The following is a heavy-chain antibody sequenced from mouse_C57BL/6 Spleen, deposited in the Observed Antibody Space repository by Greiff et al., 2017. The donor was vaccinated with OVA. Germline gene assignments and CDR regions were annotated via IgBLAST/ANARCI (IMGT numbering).Heavy chain of an antibody. Sequence: EVQLQQSGAELVRPGASVKLSCTASGFNIKDYYMHWVKQRPEQGLEWIGRIDPEDGDTEYAPKFQGKATMTADTSSNTAYLQLSSLTSEDTAVYYSTTEVITTRSPYFDYWGQGTTLTVSS. V-gene: IGHV14-1*01. CDR3: TTEVITTRSPYFDY. J-gene: IGHJ2*01. D-gene: IGHD2-4*01. CDR1: GFNIKDYY. CDR2: IDPEDGDT.